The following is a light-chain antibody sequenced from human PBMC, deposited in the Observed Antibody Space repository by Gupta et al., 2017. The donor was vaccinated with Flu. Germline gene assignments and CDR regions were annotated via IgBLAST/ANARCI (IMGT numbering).Light chain of an antibody. V-gene: IGKV1-5*03. Sequence: DIQMTQSPSTLSASVGDRVTITCRASQSISRHLAWYQQKPGKAPKLLIYKASTLESGVPSRFSGSESGTEFTLSISSLQPDDFATYYCQQYNYLATFGLGTKVEIK. CDR1: QSISRH. CDR3: QQYNYLAT. CDR2: KAS. J-gene: IGKJ1*01.